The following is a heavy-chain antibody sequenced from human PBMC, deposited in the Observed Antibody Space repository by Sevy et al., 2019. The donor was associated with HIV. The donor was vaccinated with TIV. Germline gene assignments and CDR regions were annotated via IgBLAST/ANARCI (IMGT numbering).Heavy chain of an antibody. CDR2: TNPSSGST. CDR1: RYRFTSYY. CDR3: AREGISVSGHTGYFDL. Sequence: AAVKVSCKASRYRFTSYYMHWVRQAPGQGLEWMGITNPSSGSTTYAQKLQGRVTMTRDTSTNTVYMELSSLRSEDTAVYYCAREGISVSGHTGYFDLWGRGTLVTVSS. D-gene: IGHD6-19*01. V-gene: IGHV1-46*01. J-gene: IGHJ2*01.